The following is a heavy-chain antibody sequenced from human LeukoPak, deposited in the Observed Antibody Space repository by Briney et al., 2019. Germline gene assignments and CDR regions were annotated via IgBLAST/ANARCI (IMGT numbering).Heavy chain of an antibody. D-gene: IGHD3-3*01. CDR2: INHSGST. CDR3: ARLPRVTIFGVVAKGGFDP. CDR1: GGSFSGYY. J-gene: IGHJ5*02. V-gene: IGHV4-34*01. Sequence: SETLSLTCAVYGGSFSGYYWSWIRQPPGKGPEWIGEINHSGSTNYNPSLKSRVTISVDTSKNQFSLKLSSVTAADTAVYYCARLPRVTIFGVVAKGGFDPWGQGTLVTVSS.